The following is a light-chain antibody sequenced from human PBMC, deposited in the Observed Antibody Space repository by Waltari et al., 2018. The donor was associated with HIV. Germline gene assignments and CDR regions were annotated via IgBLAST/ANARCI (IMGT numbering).Light chain of an antibody. CDR1: ETVNRNY. J-gene: IGKJ2*01. CDR2: GAS. V-gene: IGKV3-20*01. CDR3: QQYGSSPGT. Sequence: EIVLTQSPGTLSLSPGERATLSCWASETVNRNYLAWYQQKPGQASRLLIYGASSRATGIPDSFSGSGSGTGFTLTISRLESEDFAVYYCQQYGSSPGTFGQGTKLEIK.